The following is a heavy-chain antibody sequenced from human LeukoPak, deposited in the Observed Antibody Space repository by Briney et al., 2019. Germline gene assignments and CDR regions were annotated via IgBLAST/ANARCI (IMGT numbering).Heavy chain of an antibody. CDR2: INPNSGDT. Sequence: ASVKVSCKASGYTFTDYYMHWVRQAPGQGLEWMGWINPNSGDTNYGQKFQGRVTMTRDTSISIAYMELSRLRSDDTAVYYCARRYGDSSLDYWGQGTLVTVSS. CDR3: ARRYGDSSLDY. D-gene: IGHD4-17*01. J-gene: IGHJ4*02. V-gene: IGHV1-2*02. CDR1: GYTFTDYY.